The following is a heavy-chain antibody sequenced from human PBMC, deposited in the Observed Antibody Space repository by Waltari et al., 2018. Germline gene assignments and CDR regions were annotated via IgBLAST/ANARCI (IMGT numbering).Heavy chain of an antibody. Sequence: QVQLQQWGAGLLKPSETLSLTCAVYGGSFSGYYWSWIRQPPGKGLEWIGEINHSGSTNYNPSLKSRVTISVDTSKNQFSLKLSSVTAADTAVYYCAREGDGYNEGYFDYWGQGTLVTVSS. CDR3: AREGDGYNEGYFDY. V-gene: IGHV4-34*01. D-gene: IGHD5-12*01. CDR2: INHSGST. J-gene: IGHJ4*02. CDR1: GGSFSGYY.